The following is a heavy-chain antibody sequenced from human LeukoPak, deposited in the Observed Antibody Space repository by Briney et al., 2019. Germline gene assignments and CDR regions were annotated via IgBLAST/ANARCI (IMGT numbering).Heavy chain of an antibody. J-gene: IGHJ3*02. D-gene: IGHD1-26*01. CDR1: GGSISSYY. CDR2: IYYSGST. CDR3: ARVKGLDSGGRVDAFDI. V-gene: IGHV4-59*01. Sequence: SETLSLTCSVSGGSISSYYWSWIRQPPGKGLEWIGYIYYSGSTNYNPSLESRVTISVDTSKNQFSLKLSSVTAADTAVYYCARVKGLDSGGRVDAFDIWGQGTMVTVSS.